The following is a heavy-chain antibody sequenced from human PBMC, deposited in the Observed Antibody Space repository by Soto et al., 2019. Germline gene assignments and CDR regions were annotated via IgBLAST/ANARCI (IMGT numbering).Heavy chain of an antibody. CDR3: ARLGSSGWYQGSYFDY. Sequence: QLQLQESGPGLVKPSETLSLTCIVSGGSITRNNHYWGWIRQSPGKGLEWIGSILYSGSTNYNPSLKSRVTLSVETSKSQCSLKMSSVTAADTALYYCARLGSSGWYQGSYFDYWGQGPMVTVSS. CDR1: GGSITRNNHY. CDR2: ILYSGST. D-gene: IGHD6-19*01. J-gene: IGHJ4*02. V-gene: IGHV4-39*01.